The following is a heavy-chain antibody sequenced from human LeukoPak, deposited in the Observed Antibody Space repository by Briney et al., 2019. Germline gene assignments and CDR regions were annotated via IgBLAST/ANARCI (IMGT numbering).Heavy chain of an antibody. D-gene: IGHD6-13*01. CDR2: IRYDGSNK. V-gene: IGHV3-30*02. CDR3: AKGGIAAAPGYFDY. CDR1: GFIFSDFG. J-gene: IGHJ4*02. Sequence: GGSLRLSCAASGFIFSDFGIHWVRQAPGKGLEWVAFIRYDGSNKYYADSVKGRFTISRDNSKNTLYLQMNSLRAEDTAVYYCAKGGIAAAPGYFDYWGQGTLVTVSS.